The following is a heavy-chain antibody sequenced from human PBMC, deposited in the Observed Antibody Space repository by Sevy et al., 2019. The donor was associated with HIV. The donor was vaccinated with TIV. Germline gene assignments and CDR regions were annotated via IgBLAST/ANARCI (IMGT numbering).Heavy chain of an antibody. Sequence: SETLSLTCTVSGGSISSGDYYWSWIRQPPGKGLEWIGYVYYSGSRYYNPSLRNRITISVDTSKNQFSLNLSPETAADTAIYHCARENIVVVTAIRRRGFDIWGQGTMVTVSS. V-gene: IGHV4-30-4*01. CDR2: VYYSGSR. CDR3: ARENIVVVTAIRRRGFDI. CDR1: GGSISSGDYY. D-gene: IGHD2-21*02. J-gene: IGHJ3*02.